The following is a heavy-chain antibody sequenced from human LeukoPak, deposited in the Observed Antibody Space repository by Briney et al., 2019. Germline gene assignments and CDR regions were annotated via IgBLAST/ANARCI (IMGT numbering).Heavy chain of an antibody. CDR1: GYTFTSYD. J-gene: IGHJ6*03. Sequence: ASVKVSCKASGYTFTSYDINWVRQATGQGLEWMGWMNPNSGNTGYAQKFQGRVTMTRNTSISTAYMELSSLRSEDTAVYYCARGLDCSSTSCYPYYYYYMDVWGKGTTVTVSS. V-gene: IGHV1-8*01. CDR3: ARGLDCSSTSCYPYYYYYMDV. CDR2: MNPNSGNT. D-gene: IGHD2-2*01.